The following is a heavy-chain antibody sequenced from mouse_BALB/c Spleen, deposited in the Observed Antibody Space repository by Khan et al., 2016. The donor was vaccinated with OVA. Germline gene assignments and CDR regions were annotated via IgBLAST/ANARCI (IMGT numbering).Heavy chain of an antibody. J-gene: IGHJ3*01. D-gene: IGHD1-1*01. Sequence: EVQLQESGGDLVKPGGSLKLSCAASGFTFSTYGMSWVRQIPDKRLEWVSAISTGGSYTYYPDSVKGRFTISRDNAKNTLYLQMSSLKSEDTAMYYCTRLAYYYKSEGFAYWGQGTLVTVSA. V-gene: IGHV5-6*01. CDR1: GFTFSTYG. CDR2: ISTGGSYT. CDR3: TRLAYYYKSEGFAY.